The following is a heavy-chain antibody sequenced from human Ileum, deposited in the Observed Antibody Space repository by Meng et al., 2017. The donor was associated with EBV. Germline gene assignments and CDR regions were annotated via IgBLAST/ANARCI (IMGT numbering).Heavy chain of an antibody. Sequence: QGRWQGSGPGLVKPSGTLSLTCAVAGGSISSSNWWSWVRQAPGKGLEWIGEIHHTESTNYNPSLKSRVTISVDKSKNQFSLKLSSVTAADTAVYYCARESYSDSSGYYSLDYWGQGSLVTV. V-gene: IGHV4-4*02. CDR2: IHHTEST. D-gene: IGHD3-22*01. CDR3: ARESYSDSSGYYSLDY. CDR1: GGSISSSNW. J-gene: IGHJ4*02.